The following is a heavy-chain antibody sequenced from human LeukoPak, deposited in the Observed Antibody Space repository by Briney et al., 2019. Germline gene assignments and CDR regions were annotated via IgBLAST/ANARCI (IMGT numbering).Heavy chain of an antibody. V-gene: IGHV3-66*01. D-gene: IGHD3-22*01. J-gene: IGHJ4*02. CDR1: GFTFSSYW. CDR2: IYSGGST. Sequence: GGSLRLSCAASGFTFSSYWMSWVRQAPGKGLEWVSVIYSGGSTYYADSVKGRFTISRDNSKNTLYLQMNSLRAEDTAVYYCARGTYYYDSSGYYRGYYFDYWGQGTLVTVSS. CDR3: ARGTYYYDSSGYYRGYYFDY.